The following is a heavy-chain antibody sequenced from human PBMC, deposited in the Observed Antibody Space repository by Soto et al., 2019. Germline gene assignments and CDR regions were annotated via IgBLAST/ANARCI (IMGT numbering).Heavy chain of an antibody. CDR2: IWYDGSNK. J-gene: IGHJ6*02. Sequence: QVQLVESGGGVVQPGRSLRLSCAASGFTFSSYGMQWVRQAPRKGLVWVAVIWYDGSNKYYADSVKGRFTISRDNSKNTLHLQMNSLRAEATAVYYSAIHAVATISYYYYGRDVWGQGTKVTVSS. CDR1: GFTFSSYG. D-gene: IGHD5-12*01. CDR3: AIHAVATISYYYYGRDV. V-gene: IGHV3-33*01.